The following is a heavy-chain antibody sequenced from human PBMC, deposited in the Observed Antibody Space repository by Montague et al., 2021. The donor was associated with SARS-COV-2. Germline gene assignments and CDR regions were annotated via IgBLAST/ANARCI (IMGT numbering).Heavy chain of an antibody. D-gene: IGHD3-16*01. CDR1: AGSISSSNW. V-gene: IGHV4-4*02. J-gene: IGHJ6*02. CDR3: ARIPFGYYGMDV. Sequence: SETLSLTCAVSAGSISSSNWWSWVRQPPGKGLEWIAEIYHSGGTNYNTSPKSRVTISVDKSKNQFSLKLSSVTAADTAVYYCARIPFGYYGMDVWGQGTTVTVSS. CDR2: IYHSGGT.